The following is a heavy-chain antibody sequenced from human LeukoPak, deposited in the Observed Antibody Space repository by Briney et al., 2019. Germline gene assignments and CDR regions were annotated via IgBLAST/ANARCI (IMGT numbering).Heavy chain of an antibody. CDR1: GYSFTSYC. CDR2: IYPGDSGP. J-gene: IGHJ3*01. D-gene: IGHD1-26*01. CDR3: GMSGDRVPLQDDVFDV. V-gene: IGHV5-51*01. Sequence: GESLKISCKVSGYSFTSYCIGWVRQMPGKGLEGRGIIYPGDSGPTYSPSFQGQVTISVDKSINTAYLQWSSLQASDTAMYYCGMSGDRVPLQDDVFDVWGQGTMVTVST.